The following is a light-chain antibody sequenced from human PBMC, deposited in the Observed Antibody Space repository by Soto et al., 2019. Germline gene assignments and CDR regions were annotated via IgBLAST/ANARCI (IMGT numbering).Light chain of an antibody. V-gene: IGLV1-40*01. J-gene: IGLJ2*01. Sequence: QSVLTQPPSVSGAPGQRVTISCTGSSSNIGAGYDVHWYQQLPGTAPKLLIYGNSNRPSGVPDRFSGSKSGTSASLTISGLQPEDEADYYCTSTSTKYFVNLFGGGTKLTVL. CDR3: TSTSTKYFVNL. CDR2: GNS. CDR1: SSNIGAGYD.